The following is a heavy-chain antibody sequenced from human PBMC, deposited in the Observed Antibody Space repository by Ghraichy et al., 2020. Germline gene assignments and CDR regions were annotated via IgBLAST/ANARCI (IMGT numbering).Heavy chain of an antibody. CDR2: INHSGST. J-gene: IGHJ6*02. Sequence: SETLSLTCAVYGGSFSGYYWSWIRQPPGKGLEWIGEINHSGSTNYNPSLKSRVTVSVDTSKNQFSLKLSSVTAADTAVYYCARLFLEHNIYGMDVWGQGTTVTVSS. D-gene: IGHD3-3*01. V-gene: IGHV4-34*01. CDR3: ARLFLEHNIYGMDV. CDR1: GGSFSGYY.